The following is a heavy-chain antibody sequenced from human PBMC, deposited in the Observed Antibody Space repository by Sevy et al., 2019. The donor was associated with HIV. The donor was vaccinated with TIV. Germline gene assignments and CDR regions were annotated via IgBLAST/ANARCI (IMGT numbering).Heavy chain of an antibody. V-gene: IGHV3-74*01. CDR1: GFTFSSYW. CDR2: INSDGSST. Sequence: GGSLRLSCAASGFTFSSYWMHWVHQAPGKGLVWVSRINSDGSSTSYADSVKGRFTISRDNAKNTLYLQMNSLRAEDTAVYYCARGRYSYGYAEYFQHWGQGTLVTVSS. J-gene: IGHJ1*01. D-gene: IGHD5-18*01. CDR3: ARGRYSYGYAEYFQH.